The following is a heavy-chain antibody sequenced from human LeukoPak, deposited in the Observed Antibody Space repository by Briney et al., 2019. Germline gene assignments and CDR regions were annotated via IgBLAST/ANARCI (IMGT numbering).Heavy chain of an antibody. CDR3: ARGGAARLHFQN. CDR1: GGSFSGYY. J-gene: IGHJ1*01. D-gene: IGHD6-6*01. V-gene: IGHV4-34*01. CDR2: IYHSGST. Sequence: PSETLSLTCAVYGGSFSGYYWSWIRQLPGKGLGWIGEIYHSGSTNYNPSLKSRVTISVDKSKNQFSLNLSSVTAADTAVYYCARGGAARLHFQNWGQGTLVTVSS.